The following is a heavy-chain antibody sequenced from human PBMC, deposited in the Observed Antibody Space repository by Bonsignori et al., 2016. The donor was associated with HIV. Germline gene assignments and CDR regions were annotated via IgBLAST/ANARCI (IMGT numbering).Heavy chain of an antibody. J-gene: IGHJ5*02. CDR3: ARDPLAVAGTGRGWFDP. V-gene: IGHV1-69*01. CDR2: IIPIFGTA. D-gene: IGHD6-19*01. Sequence: WVRQAPGQGLEWMGGIIPIFGTANYAQKFQGRVTITADESTSTAYMELSSLRSEDTAVYYCARDPLAVAGTGRGWFDPWGQGTLVTVSS.